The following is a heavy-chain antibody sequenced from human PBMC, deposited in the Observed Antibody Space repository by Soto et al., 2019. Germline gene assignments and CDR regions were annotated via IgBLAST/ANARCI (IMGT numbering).Heavy chain of an antibody. CDR3: ARELEPLHPYVMDV. V-gene: IGHV4-30-4*01. D-gene: IGHD1-1*01. Sequence: SETLSLTCTVSGGSISSGDYYWSWIRQPPGKGLEWIGYIYYSGSTYYNPSLKSRVTISVDTSKNQFSLKLSSVTAADTAVYYCARELEPLHPYVMDVWGQGTTVTVSS. J-gene: IGHJ6*02. CDR1: GGSISSGDYY. CDR2: IYYSGST.